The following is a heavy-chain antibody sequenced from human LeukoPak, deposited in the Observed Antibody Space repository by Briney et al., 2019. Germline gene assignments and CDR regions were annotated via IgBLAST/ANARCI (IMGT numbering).Heavy chain of an antibody. J-gene: IGHJ5*02. CDR1: GYTFTSYY. Sequence: ASVKVSCKASGYTFTSYYMHWVRQAPGQGLEWMGIINPSGGSTSYAQKFQGRVTMTRDMSTSTVYMELSSLRSEDTAVYYCARRNYDILTEDWFDPWGQGTLVTVSS. CDR3: ARRNYDILTEDWFDP. V-gene: IGHV1-46*01. CDR2: INPSGGST. D-gene: IGHD3-9*01.